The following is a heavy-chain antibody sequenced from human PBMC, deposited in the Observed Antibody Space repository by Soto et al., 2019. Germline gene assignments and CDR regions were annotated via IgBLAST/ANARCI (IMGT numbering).Heavy chain of an antibody. D-gene: IGHD3-22*01. CDR2: IYYSGST. J-gene: IGHJ6*02. CDR1: GGSISSGGYF. V-gene: IGHV4-31*03. Sequence: QVQLQESGPGLVKPAQTLSLTCTVSGGSISSGGYFWSWIRQHPGKGLEWIGYIYYSGSTYYNPSLKSRVTISVDTSKNQFSLKLSSVTVADTAVYFCARGGPYYYDSSGYYKAYYYYGMDVWGQGTTVTVSS. CDR3: ARGGPYYYDSSGYYKAYYYYGMDV.